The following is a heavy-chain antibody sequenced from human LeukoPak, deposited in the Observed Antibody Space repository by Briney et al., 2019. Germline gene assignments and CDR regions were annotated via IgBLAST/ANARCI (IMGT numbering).Heavy chain of an antibody. J-gene: IGHJ4*02. CDR1: GFTFSDYY. D-gene: IGHD2-21*02. CDR2: ISSSGSTI. CDR3: ARVNRVTAIQELDY. V-gene: IGHV3-11*01. Sequence: GGSLRLSCAASGFTFSDYYMTWIRQAPGKGLEWVSCISSSGSTIFYADSVKGRFTISRGNAKSSLFLQMNSLRAEDTAVYYCARVNRVTAIQELDYWGQGTLVTVSS.